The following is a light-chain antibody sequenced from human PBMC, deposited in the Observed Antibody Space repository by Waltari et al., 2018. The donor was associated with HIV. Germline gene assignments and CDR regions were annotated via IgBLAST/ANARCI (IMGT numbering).Light chain of an antibody. V-gene: IGLV1-47*01. CDR1: NSNIGSNY. CDR3: AAWDDRLNLV. Sequence: QSVLTQPPSASGTPGQRATISCFGSNSNIGSNYVYWYQQLPGMAPKLLLYKNNQRPSGVPDRFSGSKSGTSASLAISGLRSEDEADYYCAAWDDRLNLVFGGGTKLTVL. J-gene: IGLJ2*01. CDR2: KNN.